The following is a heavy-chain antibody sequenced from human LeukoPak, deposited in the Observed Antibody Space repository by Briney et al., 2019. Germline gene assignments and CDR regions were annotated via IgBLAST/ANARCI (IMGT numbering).Heavy chain of an antibody. J-gene: IGHJ4*02. CDR1: GFTFSSRD. D-gene: IGHD1-1*01. Sequence: HPGGSLRLSSATSGFTFSSRDMYWVRQAPGKGLEWISYIAISDTATLYADSVKGRSTISRDNAKNSLYLQMNSLRAEDTAVYYCATDTPGDLDIGYWGQGRLVTVSS. CDR3: ATDTPGDLDIGY. V-gene: IGHV3-48*03. CDR2: IAISDTAT.